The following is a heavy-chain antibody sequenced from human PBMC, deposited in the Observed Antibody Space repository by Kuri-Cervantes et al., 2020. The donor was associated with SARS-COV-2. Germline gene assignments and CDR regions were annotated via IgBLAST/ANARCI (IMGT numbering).Heavy chain of an antibody. CDR1: GFSLSTSGVG. V-gene: IGHV2-5*01. CDR3: ARMTGGQLSGAFDI. J-gene: IGHJ3*02. D-gene: IGHD6-6*01. CDR2: IYWNDDK. Sequence: SGPTLVKPTQTLTLTCTFSGFSLSTSGVGVGWIRQPPGKALEWLALIYWNDDKRYSPSLKTRLTISKDTSKTQVVLTMTNMDPVDTATYYCARMTGGQLSGAFDIWGQGTMVTVSS.